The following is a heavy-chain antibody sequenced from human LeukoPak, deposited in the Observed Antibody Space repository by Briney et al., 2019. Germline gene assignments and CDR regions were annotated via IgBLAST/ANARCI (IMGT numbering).Heavy chain of an antibody. CDR1: GGTFSSYA. J-gene: IGHJ4*02. D-gene: IGHD6-19*01. Sequence: ASVKVSCKASGGTFSSYAISWVRQAPGQGLEWMGRIIPILGIANYAQKFQGRVTITADKSTSTAYMELSSLRSEDTAVYYCASGGIAVAGTGFEDWGQGTLVTVSS. CDR3: ASGGIAVAGTGFED. CDR2: IIPILGIA. V-gene: IGHV1-69*04.